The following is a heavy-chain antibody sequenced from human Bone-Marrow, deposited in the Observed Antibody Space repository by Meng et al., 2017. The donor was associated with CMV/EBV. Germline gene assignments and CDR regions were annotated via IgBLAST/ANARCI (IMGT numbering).Heavy chain of an antibody. CDR1: GFTFSDYY. Sequence: GESLKISCAASGFTFSDYYMSWIRQAPGKGLEWVSYISSSGSTIYYADSVKSRFTISRDNAKNSLYLQMNSLRAEDTAVYYCARDTAMVRSLDYWGQGKLVTVSS. CDR3: ARDTAMVRSLDY. V-gene: IGHV3-11*01. J-gene: IGHJ4*02. D-gene: IGHD5-18*01. CDR2: ISSSGSTI.